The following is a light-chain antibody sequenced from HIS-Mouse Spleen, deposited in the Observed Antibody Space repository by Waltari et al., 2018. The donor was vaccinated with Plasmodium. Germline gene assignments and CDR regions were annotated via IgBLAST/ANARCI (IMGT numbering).Light chain of an antibody. J-gene: IGKJ2*01. Sequence: EIVMTQSPATLSVSPGERATLSCRASQSVSSNLAWYQQEPGQAPRLLIYGASTRATGIPARFSGSGSGTEFTLTISSLQSEDFAVYYCQQYNNPRTTFGQGTKLGIK. CDR1: QSVSSN. CDR2: GAS. V-gene: IGKV3-15*01. CDR3: QQYNNPRTT.